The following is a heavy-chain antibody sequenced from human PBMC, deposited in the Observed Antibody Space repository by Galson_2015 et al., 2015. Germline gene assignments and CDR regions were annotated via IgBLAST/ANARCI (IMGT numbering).Heavy chain of an antibody. D-gene: IGHD2-8*01. CDR3: SRGGNGVAFDI. V-gene: IGHV4-59*08. CDR2: LYNSGST. J-gene: IGHJ3*02. Sequence: ETLSLTCTVSGGSISGYYWSWIRQPPGKGLEWIGYLYNSGSTTYSPSLKSRVTISLDMSRNQFSLKLIYVTAADTAVYYCSRGGNGVAFDIWSQGTMVTVSS. CDR1: GGSISGYY.